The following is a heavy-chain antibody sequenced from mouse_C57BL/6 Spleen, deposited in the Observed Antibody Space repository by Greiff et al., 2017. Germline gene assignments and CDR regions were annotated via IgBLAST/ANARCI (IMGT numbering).Heavy chain of an antibody. CDR1: GFTFSSYA. CDR2: ISDGGSYT. CDR3: ARGGNYYGSSFDY. D-gene: IGHD1-1*01. V-gene: IGHV5-4*01. J-gene: IGHJ2*01. Sequence: EVQGVESGGGLVKPGGSLKLSCAASGFTFSSYAMSWFRQTPEKRLEWVATISDGGSYTYYPDNVKGRFTISRDNAKNNLYLQMSHLKSEDTAMYYCARGGNYYGSSFDYWGQGTTLTVSS.